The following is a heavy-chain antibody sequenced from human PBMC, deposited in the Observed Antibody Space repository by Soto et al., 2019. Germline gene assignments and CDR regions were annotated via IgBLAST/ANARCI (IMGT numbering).Heavy chain of an antibody. J-gene: IGHJ4*02. CDR1: GYTFTSYT. V-gene: IGHV1-3*01. CDR3: AADVGGYIYGLEGN. D-gene: IGHD4-17*01. Sequence: ASVKVSCKVSGYTFTSYTIHWVRQAPGQRLEWMGWINADNGNTKYSQRFQGRATITRDTSTSTAYMELSSLRSEDTAVYYCAADVGGYIYGLEGNWGQGTLVTVSS. CDR2: INADNGNT.